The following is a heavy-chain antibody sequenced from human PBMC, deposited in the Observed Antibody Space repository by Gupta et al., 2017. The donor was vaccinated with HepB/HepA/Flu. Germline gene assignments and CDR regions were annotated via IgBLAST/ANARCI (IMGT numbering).Heavy chain of an antibody. Sequence: QVQLQQWGAGLLKPSETLSLTCAVYGGSFSGYYWRWIRQPPGKGLEWIGEINHSGSTNYNPSLKSRVTISVDTSKNQFSLKLSSVTAADTAVYYCARRVVVVPAAKGYNWFDPWGQGTLVTVSS. V-gene: IGHV4-34*01. CDR2: INHSGST. CDR1: GGSFSGYY. J-gene: IGHJ5*02. CDR3: ARRVVVVPAAKGYNWFDP. D-gene: IGHD2-2*01.